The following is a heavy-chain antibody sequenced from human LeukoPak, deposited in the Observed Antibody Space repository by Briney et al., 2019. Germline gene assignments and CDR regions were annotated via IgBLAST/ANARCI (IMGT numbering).Heavy chain of an antibody. CDR1: GFTFSSYA. CDR3: ARVPSWYCSGGSCYHFQH. D-gene: IGHD2-15*01. V-gene: IGHV3-30-3*01. Sequence: GGSLRLSCAASGFTFSSYAMHWVRQAPGKGLEWVAFISYDGSNKYYADSVKGRFTISRDNSKNTLYLQMNSLRTEDTAVYYCARVPSWYCSGGSCYHFQHWGQGTLVTVSP. J-gene: IGHJ1*01. CDR2: ISYDGSNK.